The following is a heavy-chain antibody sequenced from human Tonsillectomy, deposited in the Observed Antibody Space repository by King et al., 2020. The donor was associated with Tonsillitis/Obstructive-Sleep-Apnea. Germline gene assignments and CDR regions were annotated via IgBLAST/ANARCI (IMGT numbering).Heavy chain of an antibody. J-gene: IGHJ4*02. CDR1: GYTFTSYD. V-gene: IGHV1-18*01. CDR3: ATVTHYYDSSGHSDY. D-gene: IGHD3-22*01. CDR2: ISTYSGNT. Sequence: VQLVESGAEVKKPGASVKVSCKASGYTFTSYDISWVRQAPGQGLEWMGWISTYSGNTNYAQKVQGRVTMTTDISSSTAYMELRSLRSDDTAIYYCATVTHYYDSSGHSDYWGQGTLVTVSS.